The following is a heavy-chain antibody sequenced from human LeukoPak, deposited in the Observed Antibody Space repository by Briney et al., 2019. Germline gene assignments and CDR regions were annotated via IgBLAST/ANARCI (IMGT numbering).Heavy chain of an antibody. J-gene: IGHJ6*02. CDR2: IYYSGST. Sequence: SETLSLTCTVSGGSISSSSYYWGWIRQPPGKGLEWIGSIYYSGSTYYNPSLKSRVTISVDTSKNQFSLKLSSVTAADTAVYYCARLDVLLWFGESPPSGMDVWGQGTTVTVSS. CDR3: ARLDVLLWFGESPPSGMDV. CDR1: GGSISSSSYY. D-gene: IGHD3-10*01. V-gene: IGHV4-39*01.